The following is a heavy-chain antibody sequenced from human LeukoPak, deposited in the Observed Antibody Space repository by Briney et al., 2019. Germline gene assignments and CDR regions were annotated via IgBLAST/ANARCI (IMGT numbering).Heavy chain of an antibody. Sequence: GGSLRLSCADSGLTFSACGMSWVRQAPGKGLEWVSAISGSGGSTYYADSVKGRFTISRDNSKNTLYLQMNSLRTEDTAVYYCAKDGWLRGDAFDIWGQGTMVTVSS. V-gene: IGHV3-23*01. D-gene: IGHD5-12*01. CDR1: GLTFSACG. CDR3: AKDGWLRGDAFDI. J-gene: IGHJ3*02. CDR2: ISGSGGST.